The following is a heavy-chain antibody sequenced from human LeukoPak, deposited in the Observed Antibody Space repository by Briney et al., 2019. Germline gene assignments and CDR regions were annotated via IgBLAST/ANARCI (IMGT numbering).Heavy chain of an antibody. D-gene: IGHD3-22*01. Sequence: GGSLRLSCAASGFTFSSYSMNWVRQAPGKGLEWVGRIRSNSDGGTIDYAAPVKGRFTLSRDDSKTTLYLRMNSLQTEDTAVYYCATDFYDSTWGQGTRVTVSS. V-gene: IGHV3-15*07. CDR2: IRSNSDGGTI. CDR1: GFTFSSYS. CDR3: ATDFYDST. J-gene: IGHJ5*02.